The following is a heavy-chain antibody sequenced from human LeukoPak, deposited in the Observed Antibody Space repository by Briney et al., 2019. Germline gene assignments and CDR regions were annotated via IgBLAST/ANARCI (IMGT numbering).Heavy chain of an antibody. D-gene: IGHD4-17*01. CDR2: ISGSGGAA. CDR1: AFTFSSCA. J-gene: IGHJ4*02. V-gene: IGHV3-23*01. Sequence: GGSLRLSCAVSAFTFSSCAMSWVRQAPGKGLEWVSGISGSGGAAYYADSVKGRFTISRDNAKNSLYLQMNSLRAEDTAVYYCARGDYGDYGGPYYFDYWGQGTLVTVSS. CDR3: ARGDYGDYGGPYYFDY.